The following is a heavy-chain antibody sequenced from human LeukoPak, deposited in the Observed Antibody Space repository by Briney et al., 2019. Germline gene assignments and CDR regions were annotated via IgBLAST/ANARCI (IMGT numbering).Heavy chain of an antibody. CDR1: GGSISSSSYY. CDR3: ARGSYYDFWSGYCFDY. Sequence: SETLSLTCTVSGGSISSSSYYWGWIRQPPGKGLEWIGSIYYSGSTYYNPSLKSRVTISVDTSKNQFSLKLSSVTAADTAVYYCARGSYYDFWSGYCFDYWGQGTLVTVSS. J-gene: IGHJ4*02. D-gene: IGHD3-3*01. V-gene: IGHV4-39*07. CDR2: IYYSGST.